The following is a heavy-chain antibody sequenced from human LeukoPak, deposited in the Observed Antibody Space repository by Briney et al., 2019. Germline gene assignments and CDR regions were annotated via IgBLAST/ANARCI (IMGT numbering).Heavy chain of an antibody. CDR2: TYYRSKWYN. V-gene: IGHV6-1*01. CDR3: AREGYSGSYGRKRYFDY. Sequence: SQTLSLTCPISGDSASRNSAAWNWIRQSPSRGLEWLGRTYYRSKWYNDYAVSVKSRITINPDTSKNQFALQLNSVPPDDTAVYYCAREGYSGSYGRKRYFDYWGQGTLVTRS. J-gene: IGHJ4*02. D-gene: IGHD1-26*01. CDR1: GDSASRNSAA.